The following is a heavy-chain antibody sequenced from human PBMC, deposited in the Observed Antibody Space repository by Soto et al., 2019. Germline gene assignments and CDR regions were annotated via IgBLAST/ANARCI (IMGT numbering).Heavy chain of an antibody. CDR3: ARDRGNSGYDYPGAFDI. D-gene: IGHD5-12*01. V-gene: IGHV3-48*02. Sequence: EVQLVESGGGLVQPGGSLRLSCAASGFTFSSYSMNWVRQAPGKGLEWVSYISSSSSTIYYADSVKGRFTISRDNAKNSLYLQMNSLRDEDTAVYYCARDRGNSGYDYPGAFDIWGQGTMVTVSS. CDR2: ISSSSSTI. CDR1: GFTFSSYS. J-gene: IGHJ3*02.